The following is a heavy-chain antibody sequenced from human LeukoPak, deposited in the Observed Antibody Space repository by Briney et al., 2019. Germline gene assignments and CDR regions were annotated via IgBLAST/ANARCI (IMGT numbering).Heavy chain of an antibody. J-gene: IGHJ6*02. CDR1: GGSFSGYY. Sequence: SETLSLTCAVYGGSFSGYYWSWIRQPPGKGLEWIGEINHSGSTNYNPSLKSRVTILVDTSKNQFSLKLSSVTAADTAVYYCARANLYYYYYGMDVWGQGTTVTVSS. CDR3: ARANLYYYYYGMDV. D-gene: IGHD5-24*01. V-gene: IGHV4-34*01. CDR2: INHSGST.